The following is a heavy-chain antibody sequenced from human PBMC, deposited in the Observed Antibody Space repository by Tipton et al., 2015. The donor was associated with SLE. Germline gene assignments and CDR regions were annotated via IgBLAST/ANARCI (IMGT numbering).Heavy chain of an antibody. CDR3: ATGELLGY. CDR1: GFTFSSYW. CDR2: IKQDGSEK. Sequence: LSLTCAASGFTFSSYWMSWVRQAPGKGLEWVANIKQDGSEKFYVDSVKGRFTFSRDNADNTLYLQMNSLRAEDTAVYYCATGELLGYWGQGTLVTVSS. J-gene: IGHJ4*02. V-gene: IGHV3-7*01. D-gene: IGHD1-26*01.